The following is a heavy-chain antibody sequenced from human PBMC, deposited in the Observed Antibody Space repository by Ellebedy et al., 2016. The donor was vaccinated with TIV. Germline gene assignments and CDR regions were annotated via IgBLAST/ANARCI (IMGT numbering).Heavy chain of an antibody. D-gene: IGHD3-10*01. Sequence: GESLKISCTASGFTFSRDWMTWVRQAPGKGLEWVANIKENGREKYYVDSVKGRFTISRGNAKNSLFLQMDSLGAEDTAVYYCVRHRGTYFDFWGQGTLVTVSS. CDR3: VRHRGTYFDF. CDR1: GFTFSRDW. V-gene: IGHV3-7*03. J-gene: IGHJ4*02. CDR2: IKENGREK.